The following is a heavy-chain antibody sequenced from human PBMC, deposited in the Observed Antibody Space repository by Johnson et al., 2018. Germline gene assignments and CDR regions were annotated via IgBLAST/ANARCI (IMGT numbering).Heavy chain of an antibody. J-gene: IGHJ3*02. D-gene: IGHD3-22*01. Sequence: VQLVESGGGLVKPGRSLRLSCTASGFIFGDFAMNWFRQAPGKGLEWVSFIRRKAYGGTTDYATSVKGRFTISRDDSKSIAYLQMNSLKTEDTAVYYCTGAPWNNFDSGAYLDASESWGQGTMVTGSS. V-gene: IGHV3-49*05. CDR2: IRRKAYGGTT. CDR1: GFIFGDFA. CDR3: TGAPWNNFDSGAYLDASES.